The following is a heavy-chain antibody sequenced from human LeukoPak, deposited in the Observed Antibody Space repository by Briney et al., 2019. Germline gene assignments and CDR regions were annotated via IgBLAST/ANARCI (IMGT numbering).Heavy chain of an antibody. D-gene: IGHD3-10*01. CDR3: TRHFGSGRDDY. V-gene: IGHV4-39*01. Sequence: SETLSLTCTVSGGSISSSNYYWGWIRQPPGKGLEWIGSIHHSGSTYYNPSLKSRVTVSVDTSKNQFTVNLSSVTAADTAVYYCTRHFGSGRDDYWGQGTLVTVSS. CDR1: GGSISSSNYY. CDR2: IHHSGST. J-gene: IGHJ4*02.